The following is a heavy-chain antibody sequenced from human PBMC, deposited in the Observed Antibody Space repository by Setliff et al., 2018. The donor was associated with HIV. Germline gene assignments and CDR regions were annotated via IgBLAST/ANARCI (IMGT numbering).Heavy chain of an antibody. CDR3: ASARIPTGGTSTSLDY. Sequence: GGSLRLSCAAPGFTFSNFWMQWVRQAPGEGLVCVSRMDGDGKYIFYADSVKGRFTISRDNAKNTLYLQMNSLRDEDTAVYYCASARIPTGGTSTSLDYWGQGALVTVSS. CDR2: MDGDGKYI. D-gene: IGHD1-1*01. CDR1: GFTFSNFW. J-gene: IGHJ4*02. V-gene: IGHV3-74*01.